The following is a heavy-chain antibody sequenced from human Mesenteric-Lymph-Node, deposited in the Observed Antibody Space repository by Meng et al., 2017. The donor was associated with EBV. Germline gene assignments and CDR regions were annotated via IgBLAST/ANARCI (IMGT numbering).Heavy chain of an antibody. CDR1: GYSFTSYW. CDR2: IYPGDSDT. CDR3: ARQQGNSGGDY. V-gene: IGHV5-51*01. D-gene: IGHD4-23*01. Sequence: GGKGKKPGGFLKISGKGSGYSFTSYWIGWVRQMPGKGLEWNGIIYPGDSDTRYSPSFQGQVTISADKSISTAYLQWSSLKASDTAMYYCARQQGNSGGDYWGQGTLVTVSS. J-gene: IGHJ4*02.